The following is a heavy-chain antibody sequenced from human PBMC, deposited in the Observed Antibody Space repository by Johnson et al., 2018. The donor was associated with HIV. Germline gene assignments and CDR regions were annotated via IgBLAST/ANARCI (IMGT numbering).Heavy chain of an antibody. CDR2: IQNDGANK. CDR1: GFSISNYG. V-gene: IGHV3-30*02. CDR3: AKGEAQVWWIQLGSYAFDF. J-gene: IGHJ3*01. Sequence: QVQLVESGGGVVQPGESLRLSCVVTGFSISNYGVHWVRQAPGKGLEWVAFIQNDGANKYYADFVKGRFTISRDNSRNTVYLQMSKLRTDETAVYYCAKGEAQVWWIQLGSYAFDFWGRGTLVTVSS. D-gene: IGHD2-21*01.